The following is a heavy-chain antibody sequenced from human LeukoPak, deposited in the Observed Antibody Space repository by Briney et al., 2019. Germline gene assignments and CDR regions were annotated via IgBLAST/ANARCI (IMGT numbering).Heavy chain of an antibody. CDR2: ISSSSSTI. CDR3: ARDLNWETY. D-gene: IGHD7-27*01. V-gene: IGHV3-48*04. CDR1: GFTFSSYS. Sequence: GGSLRLSCGASGFTFSSYSMNWVRRAPGKGLEWVSYISSSSSTIYYADSVKGRFTISRDNAKNSLYLQMNSLRAEDTAVYYCARDLNWETYWGQGTLVSVSS. J-gene: IGHJ4*02.